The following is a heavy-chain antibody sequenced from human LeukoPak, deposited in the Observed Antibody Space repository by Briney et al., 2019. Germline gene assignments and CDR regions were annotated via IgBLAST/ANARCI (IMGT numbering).Heavy chain of an antibody. D-gene: IGHD2-15*01. CDR3: ARQEYCSGGSCYTWFDP. J-gene: IGHJ5*02. Sequence: KHGESLKISCKGSGYSFTNYWIGWVRQMPGKGLEWMGIIYPADSDIRYSPSFQGQVTISADKSISTAYLQWSSLKASDTAMYYCARQEYCSGGSCYTWFDPWGQGTLVTVSS. CDR1: GYSFTNYW. V-gene: IGHV5-51*01. CDR2: IYPADSDI.